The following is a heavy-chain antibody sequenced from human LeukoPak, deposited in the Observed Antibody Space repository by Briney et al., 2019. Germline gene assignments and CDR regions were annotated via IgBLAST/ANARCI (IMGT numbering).Heavy chain of an antibody. CDR1: GYTFTGYY. Sequence: ASLKVSCKASGYTFTGYYMNWVRQAPGQGREWMGWINPNSGGTNYAQKFQRRVTMTRDTSISTAYMELSRLRSDDTAVYYCARENTMIVAADGSGAFDIWGQGTMVTVSS. CDR3: ARENTMIVAADGSGAFDI. CDR2: INPNSGGT. D-gene: IGHD3-22*01. V-gene: IGHV1-2*02. J-gene: IGHJ3*02.